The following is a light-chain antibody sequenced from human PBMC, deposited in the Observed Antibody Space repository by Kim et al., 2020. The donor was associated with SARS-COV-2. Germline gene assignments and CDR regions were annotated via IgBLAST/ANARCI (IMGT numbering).Light chain of an antibody. CDR3: CSDAGSTMWV. CDR1: NRDVGTYTH. Sequence: GQSITISCTGSNRDVGTYTHVSWYQQHPGNVPNLMIYEVDQPPSGVSHRFSGSKSGNTASLTISGLPADDAADYYCCSDAGSTMWVFGGGTQLTVL. J-gene: IGLJ3*02. V-gene: IGLV2-23*02. CDR2: EVD.